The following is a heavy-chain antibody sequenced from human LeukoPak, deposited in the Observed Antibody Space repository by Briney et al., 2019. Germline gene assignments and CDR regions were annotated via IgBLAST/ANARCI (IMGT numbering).Heavy chain of an antibody. CDR2: ISYDGSNK. CDR3: AKEPRRDGYNYLDY. CDR1: GFTFSNAW. J-gene: IGHJ4*02. V-gene: IGHV3-30*18. Sequence: GGSLRLSCAASGFTFSNAWMSWVRQAPGKGLEWVAVISYDGSNKYYADSVKGRFTISRDNSKNTLYLQMNSLRAEDTAVYYCAKEPRRDGYNYLDYWGQGTLVTVSS. D-gene: IGHD5-24*01.